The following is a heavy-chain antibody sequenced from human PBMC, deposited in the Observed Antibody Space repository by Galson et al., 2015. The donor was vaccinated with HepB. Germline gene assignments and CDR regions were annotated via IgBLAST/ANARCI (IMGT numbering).Heavy chain of an antibody. CDR2: FIPIFGTA. D-gene: IGHD3-16*01. CDR3: ARARRYYDGVSYWDGPFDV. CDR1: GGTFSGYA. Sequence: SVKVSCKASGGTFSGYAVNWVRQAPGQGLEWMGGFIPIFGTANYTRNVHDRVTITADESATTTYMELSSLRPDDTAVYYCARARRYYDGVSYWDGPFDVWGQGTMVTVSS. V-gene: IGHV1-69*13. J-gene: IGHJ3*01.